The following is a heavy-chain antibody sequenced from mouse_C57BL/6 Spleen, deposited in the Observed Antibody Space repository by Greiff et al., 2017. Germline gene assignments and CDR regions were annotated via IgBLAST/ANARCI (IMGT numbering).Heavy chain of an antibody. D-gene: IGHD1-1*01. J-gene: IGHJ2*01. V-gene: IGHV5-17*01. CDR3: AESKGDYYCSSDYFDY. CDR1: GFTFSDYG. CDR2: ISSGSSTI. Sequence: EVQLVESGGGLVKPGGSLKLSCAASGFTFSDYGMHWVRQAPEKGLEWVAYISSGSSTIYYADTVKGRFTISRDNAKNTLFLQMTSLRSEDTAMYYCAESKGDYYCSSDYFDYWGQGTTLTVSS.